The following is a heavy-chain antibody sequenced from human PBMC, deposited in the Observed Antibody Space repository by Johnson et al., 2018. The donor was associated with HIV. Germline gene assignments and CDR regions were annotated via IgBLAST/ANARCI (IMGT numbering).Heavy chain of an antibody. CDR3: ARGGLYIQFLAFDAFDI. CDR2: ISSDGSNK. Sequence: QVQLVESGGGLVKTGGSLRLSCVASGFTFTSYALHWVRQAPGKGLEWVAVISSDGSNKYYADSVKGRFTISRDISKNTLYLQMNSLRAEDTAVYFCARGGLYIQFLAFDAFDIWGQGTMVTVSS. D-gene: IGHD4-11*01. J-gene: IGHJ3*02. V-gene: IGHV3-30-3*01. CDR1: GFTFTSYA.